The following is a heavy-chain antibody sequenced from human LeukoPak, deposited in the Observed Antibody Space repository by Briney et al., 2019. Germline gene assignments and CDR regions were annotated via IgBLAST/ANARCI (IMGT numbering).Heavy chain of an antibody. D-gene: IGHD2-15*01. CDR3: AGDYSVRLLDY. Sequence: GGSLRLSCSASGFTFSSYAMHWVRQAPGKGLEYVSAISSNGGSTYYADSVKGRFTISRDNAKNSLYLQMSSLRAEDTAVYYCAGDYSVRLLDYWGQGTLVTVSS. J-gene: IGHJ4*02. CDR1: GFTFSSYA. CDR2: ISSNGGST. V-gene: IGHV3-64*04.